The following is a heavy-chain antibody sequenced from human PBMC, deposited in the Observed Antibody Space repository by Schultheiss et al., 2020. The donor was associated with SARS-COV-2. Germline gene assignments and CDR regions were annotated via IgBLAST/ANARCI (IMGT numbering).Heavy chain of an antibody. CDR3: ARGPGKVHDFWSGYYTRSGNWFDP. J-gene: IGHJ5*02. CDR1: GGSFSGYY. Sequence: SQTLSLTCAVYGGSFSGYYWSWIRQPPGKGLEWIGEINHSGSTNYNPSLKSRVTISVDTSKNQFSLKLSSVTAADTAVYYCARGPGKVHDFWSGYYTRSGNWFDPWGQGTLVTVSS. V-gene: IGHV4-34*01. CDR2: INHSGST. D-gene: IGHD3-3*01.